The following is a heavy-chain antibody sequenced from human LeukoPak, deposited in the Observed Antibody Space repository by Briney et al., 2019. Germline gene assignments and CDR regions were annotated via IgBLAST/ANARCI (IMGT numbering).Heavy chain of an antibody. CDR1: GGSISSGGYY. CDR2: IDYSGST. J-gene: IGHJ4*02. V-gene: IGHV4-31*03. Sequence: SETLSPTCTVSGGSISSGGYYWSWIRQHPGKGLEWIGYIDYSGSTYYNPSLKRRVTISVDTSKNQFSLKLSSVTAADTAVYYCARGEGYCSGGSCLDHFDYWGQGTLVTVSS. CDR3: ARGEGYCSGGSCLDHFDY. D-gene: IGHD2-15*01.